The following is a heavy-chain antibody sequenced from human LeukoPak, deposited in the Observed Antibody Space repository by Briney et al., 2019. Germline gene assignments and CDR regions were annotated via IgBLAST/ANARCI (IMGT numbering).Heavy chain of an antibody. D-gene: IGHD4-11*01. J-gene: IGHJ4*02. Sequence: GASVKVSCKASGYTLTGYYMHWVRQGPGQGLEWMGWINPNSGDTNYAQRFQGRVTMTRDTSSSTAYMELSRLTSDDTAVYYCARELTVTTLFDYWGQGTLVTVS. CDR2: INPNSGDT. CDR3: ARELTVTTLFDY. V-gene: IGHV1-2*02. CDR1: GYTLTGYY.